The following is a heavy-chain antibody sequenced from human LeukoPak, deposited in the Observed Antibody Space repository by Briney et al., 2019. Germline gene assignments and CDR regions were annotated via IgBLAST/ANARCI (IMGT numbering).Heavy chain of an antibody. D-gene: IGHD6-13*01. CDR2: IRYDGSNK. Sequence: PGRSLRLSCAASGFTFSSYGMHWVRQAPGKGLEWVAFIRYDGSNKYYADSVKGRFTISRDNSKNTLYLQMDNLRADDTALYYCARGGAATGHWVYWGQGILVTVSS. CDR3: ARGGAATGHWVY. J-gene: IGHJ4*02. V-gene: IGHV3-33*08. CDR1: GFTFSSYG.